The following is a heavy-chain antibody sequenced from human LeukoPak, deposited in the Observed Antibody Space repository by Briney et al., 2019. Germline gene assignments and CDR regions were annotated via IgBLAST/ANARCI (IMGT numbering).Heavy chain of an antibody. D-gene: IGHD1-14*01. Sequence: GGSLRLSCAASGFTVITNDMTWVREAPGKGLEWVSVLYSDGSTKYADSVQGRFTISRDNSKNTLYLEMNSLSPDDTAVYYCARGVEPLAANTLAYWGQGTLVTVSS. CDR2: LYSDGST. CDR1: GFTVITND. J-gene: IGHJ4*02. CDR3: ARGVEPLAANTLAY. V-gene: IGHV3-53*01.